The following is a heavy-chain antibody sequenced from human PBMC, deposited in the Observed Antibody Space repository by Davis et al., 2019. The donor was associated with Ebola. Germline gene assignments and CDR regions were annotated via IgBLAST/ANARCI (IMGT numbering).Heavy chain of an antibody. CDR3: ASLRRTITGMDDGFDI. Sequence: GESLKISCQDSGDSFNTHWIGWVRQMPGKGLEWMGIIFTGDSDTRYSPSFRGQVTISADKSFKTAFLHWSSLKASDTAMYYCASLRRTITGMDDGFDIWGQGTMVTVSS. CDR1: GDSFNTHW. V-gene: IGHV5-51*01. CDR2: IFTGDSDT. D-gene: IGHD2-8*02. J-gene: IGHJ3*02.